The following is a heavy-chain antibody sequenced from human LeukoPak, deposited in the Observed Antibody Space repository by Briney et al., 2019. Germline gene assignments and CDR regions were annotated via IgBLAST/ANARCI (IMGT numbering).Heavy chain of an antibody. J-gene: IGHJ6*03. CDR1: GGTFSSYA. CDR3: ARDDGCSTSCYRYYYMDV. Sequence: SVKVSCKASGGTFSSYAISWVRQAPGQGLEWTGGIIPIFGTANYAQKFQGRVTITADESTSTAYMELSSLRSEDTAVYYCARDDGCSTSCYRYYYMDVWGKGTTVTVSS. D-gene: IGHD2-2*01. V-gene: IGHV1-69*01. CDR2: IIPIFGTA.